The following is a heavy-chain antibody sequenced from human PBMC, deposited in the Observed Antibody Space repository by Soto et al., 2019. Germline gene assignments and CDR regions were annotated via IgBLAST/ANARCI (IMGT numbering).Heavy chain of an antibody. Sequence: SETLSLTCTVSGGSMTSYYWTWIRQPAGRGLEWIGRVYSSGGTHYNPSLKSRVTISLDTSKNQFSLRLLSVTDADTAVYFCARGQRFSDWFDPWGQGTLVTV. D-gene: IGHD3-3*01. J-gene: IGHJ5*02. V-gene: IGHV4-4*07. CDR2: VYSSGGT. CDR3: ARGQRFSDWFDP. CDR1: GGSMTSYY.